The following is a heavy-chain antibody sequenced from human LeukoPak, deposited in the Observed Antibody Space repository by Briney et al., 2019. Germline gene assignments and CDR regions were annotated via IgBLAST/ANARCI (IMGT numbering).Heavy chain of an antibody. D-gene: IGHD6-19*01. J-gene: IGHJ4*02. Sequence: GGSLRLSCAASGFTFSSYAMHWVRQAPGKGLEYVSAISSNGGSTYYANSVKGRFTISRDNSKNTLYLQMGSLRAEGMAVYYCAREGGSGWLYYFDYWGQGTLVTVSS. CDR3: AREGGSGWLYYFDY. V-gene: IGHV3-64*01. CDR1: GFTFSSYA. CDR2: ISSNGGST.